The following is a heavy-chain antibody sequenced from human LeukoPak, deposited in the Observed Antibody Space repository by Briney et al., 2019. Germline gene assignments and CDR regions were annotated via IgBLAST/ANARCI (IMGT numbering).Heavy chain of an antibody. Sequence: PSETLSLTCTVSGGSVSSGSYYWSWIRQPPGKGLEWIGYIYYSGSTNYNPSLKSRVTISVDTSKNQFSLKLSSVTAADTAVYYCVRGLILAGQLWWGNWFDPWGQGTLVTVSS. D-gene: IGHD5-18*01. CDR1: GGSVSSGSYY. V-gene: IGHV4-61*01. CDR2: IYYSGST. CDR3: VRGLILAGQLWWGNWFDP. J-gene: IGHJ5*02.